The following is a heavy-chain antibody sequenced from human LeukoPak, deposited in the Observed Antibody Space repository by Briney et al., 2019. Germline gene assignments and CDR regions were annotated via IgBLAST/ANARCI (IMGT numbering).Heavy chain of an antibody. CDR1: GFTFSDYY. CDR2: ISRSGSIR. D-gene: IGHD3-22*01. Sequence: GGSLRLSCAASGFTFSDYYMSWIRLAPGKGLEWVSHISRSGSIRHYADSLKGRVTISRDNDKNSLYLQMNRLRAEDTAVYYCARTAYYYDSSGYDDAFDIWGQGTMVTVSS. CDR3: ARTAYYYDSSGYDDAFDI. V-gene: IGHV3-11*01. J-gene: IGHJ3*02.